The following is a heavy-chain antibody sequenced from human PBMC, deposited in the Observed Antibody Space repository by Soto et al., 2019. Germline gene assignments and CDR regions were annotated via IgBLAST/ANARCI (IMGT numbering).Heavy chain of an antibody. Sequence: EVQLVESGGGLVQPGGSLRLSCAASGFTFSSYWMSWVRQAPGKGLEGVANKKQDGSEKYYVDSVKGRFTISRDNAKNSLDLQKNSLRAEDTAVYYCARGGSSWYSEVDYWGQGTLVTLSS. CDR3: ARGGSSWYSEVDY. D-gene: IGHD6-13*01. V-gene: IGHV3-7*01. CDR2: KKQDGSEK. J-gene: IGHJ4*02. CDR1: GFTFSSYW.